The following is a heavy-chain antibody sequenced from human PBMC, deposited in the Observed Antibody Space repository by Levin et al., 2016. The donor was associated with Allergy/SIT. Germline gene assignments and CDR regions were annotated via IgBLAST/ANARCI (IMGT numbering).Heavy chain of an antibody. Sequence: SETLSLTCTVSGGSITSYNFCWGWIRQPPGKGLEWIGSISYGGTTYFNPSLQSRVTISEDTSRNQFSLTLTSVSAADTAVYYCARHDEVVSPFDYWGQGTLVTVSS. CDR1: GGSITSYNFC. J-gene: IGHJ4*02. V-gene: IGHV4-39*01. D-gene: IGHD3-16*02. CDR2: ISYGGTT. CDR3: ARHDEVVSPFDY.